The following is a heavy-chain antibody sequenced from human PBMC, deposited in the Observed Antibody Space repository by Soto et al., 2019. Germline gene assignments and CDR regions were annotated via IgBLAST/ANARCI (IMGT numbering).Heavy chain of an antibody. D-gene: IGHD3-10*01. CDR1: GGTFSRYA. CDR3: ARDLHSRSYHL. CDR2: IIPIFGTA. J-gene: IGHJ4*02. Sequence: SVKVSCKASGGTFSRYAIAWVRQAPGQGLEWMGGIIPIFGTANYAQKFQGRVTITADKSTSTAYMELSSLTSEDTAVYYCARDLHSRSYHLWGQGTPVTVSS. V-gene: IGHV1-69*06.